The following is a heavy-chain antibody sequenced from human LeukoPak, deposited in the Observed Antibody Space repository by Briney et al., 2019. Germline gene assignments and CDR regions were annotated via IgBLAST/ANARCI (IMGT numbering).Heavy chain of an antibody. CDR3: ASSSSVVPAAPVDY. D-gene: IGHD2-2*01. V-gene: IGHV1-69*05. CDR1: GGTFSSYA. CDR2: IIPIFGTA. J-gene: IGHJ4*02. Sequence: SVRVSCKASGGTFSSYAISWVRQAPGQGLEWMGGIIPIFGTANYAQKFQGRVTITTDESTSTAYMELSSLRSEDTAVYCCASSSSVVPAAPVDYWGQGTLVTVSS.